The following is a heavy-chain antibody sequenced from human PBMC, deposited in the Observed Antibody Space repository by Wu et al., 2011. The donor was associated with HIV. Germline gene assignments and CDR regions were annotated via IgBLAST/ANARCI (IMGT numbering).Heavy chain of an antibody. CDR3: ARGHLISMIVGPGYWYFDL. Sequence: KASGYTFTGYYMHWVRQAPGQGLEWMGWINPNSGGTNYAQKFQGRVTMTRDTSISTAYMELSRLRSDDTAVYYCARGHLISMIVGPGYWYFDLWGRGTLVTVSS. D-gene: IGHD3-22*01. CDR2: INPNSGGT. V-gene: IGHV1-2*02. J-gene: IGHJ2*01. CDR1: GYTFTGYY.